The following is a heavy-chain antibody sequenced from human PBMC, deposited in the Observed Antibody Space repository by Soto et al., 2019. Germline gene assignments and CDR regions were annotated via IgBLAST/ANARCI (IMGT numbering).Heavy chain of an antibody. CDR2: INHSGST. Sequence: PSETLSLTCAVYGGSFSGYYWSWIRQPPGKGLEWIGEINHSGSTNYNPSLKSRVTISVDTSKNQFSLKLSSVTAADTAVYYCARDSERGQWLVNYYYYGMDVWGQGTTVTVSS. V-gene: IGHV4-34*01. J-gene: IGHJ6*02. CDR1: GGSFSGYY. D-gene: IGHD6-19*01. CDR3: ARDSERGQWLVNYYYYGMDV.